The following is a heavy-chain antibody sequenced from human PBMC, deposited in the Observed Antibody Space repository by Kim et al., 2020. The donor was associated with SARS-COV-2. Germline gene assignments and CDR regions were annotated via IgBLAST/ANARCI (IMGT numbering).Heavy chain of an antibody. Sequence: GGSLRLSCAASGFSFSAYAMHWVRQAPGKGLEWVAVISYDGTYKYFADSVKGRFTISRDNSKSTLYLQMNSLRAEDTAVYYCARDRNYYDTSGHYSQFDYWGQGTLVTVSS. CDR1: GFSFSAYA. D-gene: IGHD3-22*01. V-gene: IGHV3-30-3*01. CDR2: ISYDGTYK. CDR3: ARDRNYYDTSGHYSQFDY. J-gene: IGHJ4*02.